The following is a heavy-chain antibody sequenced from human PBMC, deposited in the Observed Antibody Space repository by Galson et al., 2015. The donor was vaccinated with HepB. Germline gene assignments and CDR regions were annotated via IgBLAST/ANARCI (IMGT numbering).Heavy chain of an antibody. Sequence: SLRLSCAASGFTFSSYGMHWVRQAPGKGLEWVAVISYDGSNKYYADSVKGRFTISRDNSKNTLYLQMNSLRAEDTAVYYCAKGASYDYIWGSYRTEAFDIWGQGTMVTVSS. J-gene: IGHJ3*02. V-gene: IGHV3-30*18. CDR1: GFTFSSYG. CDR2: ISYDGSNK. CDR3: AKGASYDYIWGSYRTEAFDI. D-gene: IGHD3-16*02.